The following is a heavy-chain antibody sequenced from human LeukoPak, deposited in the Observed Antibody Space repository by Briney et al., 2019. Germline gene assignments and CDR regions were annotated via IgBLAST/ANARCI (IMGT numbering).Heavy chain of an antibody. V-gene: IGHV3-7*01. CDR2: INQDGSEK. Sequence: GGSLRLSCAASGFTVSSNYMSWVRQAPGKGLEWVANINQDGSEKYYVDSVKGRFSIFRDNAKNSLYLQMNSLRAEDTAVYYCARGHYGMDYWGQGTLVTVSS. D-gene: IGHD3-10*01. J-gene: IGHJ4*02. CDR1: GFTVSSNY. CDR3: ARGHYGMDY.